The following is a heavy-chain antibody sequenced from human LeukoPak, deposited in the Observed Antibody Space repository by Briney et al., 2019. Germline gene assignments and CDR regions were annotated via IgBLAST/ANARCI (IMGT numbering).Heavy chain of an antibody. Sequence: PGGSLRLSCAASGFTFDDYAMHWVRQAPGKGLEWVSGISWNSGSIGYADSVKGRFTISRDNAKNSLYLQMNSLRAEDTAVYYCAKDDRQLVHAGYWFDPWGQGTLVTVSS. CDR2: ISWNSGSI. V-gene: IGHV3-9*01. CDR1: GFTFDDYA. D-gene: IGHD6-6*01. CDR3: AKDDRQLVHAGYWFDP. J-gene: IGHJ5*02.